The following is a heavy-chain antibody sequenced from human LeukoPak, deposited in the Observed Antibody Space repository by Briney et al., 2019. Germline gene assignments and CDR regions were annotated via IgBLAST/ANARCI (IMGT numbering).Heavy chain of an antibody. CDR1: GFTFSSYA. Sequence: GRSLRLSCAPSGFTFSSYAVHWVRQAPGKVLEWVAVISYDGSNKYYADSVKGRFTISRDNSKNTLYLQMNSLRAEDTAVYYCARDLYRYGDFDYSGQGTLVTVSS. V-gene: IGHV3-30-3*01. CDR3: ARDLYRYGDFDY. J-gene: IGHJ4*02. CDR2: ISYDGSNK. D-gene: IGHD5-18*01.